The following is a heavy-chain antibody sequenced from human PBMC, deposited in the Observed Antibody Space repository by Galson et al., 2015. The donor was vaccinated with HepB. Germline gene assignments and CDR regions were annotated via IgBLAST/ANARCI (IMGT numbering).Heavy chain of an antibody. CDR3: ASHNPGISAVNTRFDN. D-gene: IGHD6-13*01. V-gene: IGHV3-30-3*01. Sequence: SLRLSCAVSGFPFSSYAMHWVRQAPGKGLEWVAVISYDGSKEYYADSVKGRFTISRDNSENTLYLQMNSLRAEDTAVYYCASHNPGISAVNTRFDNWGQGTLVTVSS. CDR1: GFPFSSYA. J-gene: IGHJ4*02. CDR2: ISYDGSKE.